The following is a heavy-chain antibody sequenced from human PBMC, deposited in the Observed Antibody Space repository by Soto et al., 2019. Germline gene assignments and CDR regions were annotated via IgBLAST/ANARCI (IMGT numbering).Heavy chain of an antibody. V-gene: IGHV4-59*01. Sequence: SETLSLTCTVSGGSISSYYWSWIRQPPGKGLEWIGYIYYSGSTNYNPSLKSRVTISVDTSKNQFSLKLSSVTAADTAVYYCARGHNSGYDLFDPWGQGTLVTVSS. J-gene: IGHJ5*02. D-gene: IGHD5-12*01. CDR3: ARGHNSGYDLFDP. CDR2: IYYSGST. CDR1: GGSISSYY.